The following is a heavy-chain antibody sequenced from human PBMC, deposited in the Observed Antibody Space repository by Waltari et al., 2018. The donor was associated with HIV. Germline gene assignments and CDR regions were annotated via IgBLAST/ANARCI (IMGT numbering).Heavy chain of an antibody. CDR3: ARSDGSEYFDH. V-gene: IGHV3-21*01. J-gene: IGHJ4*02. CDR2: ISSSGTYT. Sequence: EVQLVESGGGLVKPGGSRRLAWEGSGITFTGFTVNWLRQAPGRGLEWLSSISSSGTYTYYAESVKGRFTISRDNAKNSLSLEMKSLTVEDTAVYYCARSDGSEYFDHWGQGTQVTVSS. D-gene: IGHD6-25*01. CDR1: GITFTGFT.